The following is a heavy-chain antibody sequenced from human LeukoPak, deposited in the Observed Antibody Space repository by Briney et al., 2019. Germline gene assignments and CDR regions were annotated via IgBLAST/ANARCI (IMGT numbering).Heavy chain of an antibody. CDR2: IKSKTGGGTT. V-gene: IGHV3-15*01. CDR3: TTDVMSDPITMVRGVISVSFDY. CDR1: GFTFSNAW. Sequence: SGGSLRLSCAASGFTFSNAWMSWVRQAPGKGLEWVGRIKSKTGGGTTDYAAPVKGRFTISRDDSKNTLYLQMNSLKTEDTAVYYCTTDVMSDPITMVRGVISVSFDYWGQGTLVTVSS. D-gene: IGHD3-10*01. J-gene: IGHJ4*02.